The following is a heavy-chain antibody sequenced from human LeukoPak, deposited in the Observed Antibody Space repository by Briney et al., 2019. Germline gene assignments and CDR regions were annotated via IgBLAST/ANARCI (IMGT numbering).Heavy chain of an antibody. CDR1: GYSFTSYW. D-gene: IGHD3-3*01. J-gene: IGHJ4*02. V-gene: IGHV5-51*01. CDR3: ASGRDFWSGHTNQGYYFDY. CDR2: IYPGDSDT. Sequence: GGSLQISCKGSGYSFTSYWIGWVRQMPGKGLEWMGIIYPGDSDTRYSPSFQGQVTISADKSISTAYLQWSSLKASDTAMYYCASGRDFWSGHTNQGYYFDYWGQGTLVTVSS.